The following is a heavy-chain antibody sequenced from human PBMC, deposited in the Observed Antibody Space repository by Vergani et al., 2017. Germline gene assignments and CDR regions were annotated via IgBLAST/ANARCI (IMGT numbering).Heavy chain of an antibody. V-gene: IGHV5-51*01. CDR3: ARLDGRDSSGSKYFDY. CDR2: IHPADSDT. J-gene: IGHJ4*02. CDR1: GYSFTNYW. D-gene: IGHD3-22*01. Sequence: EVQLVQSGAEVKKPGESLKISCQISGYSFTNYWIGWVRQMPGKGLEWMGIIHPADSDTRYSPSFQGQVTISVEKSISTAYLHRSSLRASDSAMYYCARLDGRDSSGSKYFDYGGQGTMVTVSS.